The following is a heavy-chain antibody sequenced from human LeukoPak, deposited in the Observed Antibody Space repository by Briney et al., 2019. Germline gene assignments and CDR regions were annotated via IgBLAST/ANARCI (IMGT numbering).Heavy chain of an antibody. J-gene: IGHJ4*02. Sequence: PGGSLRLSCVASGFTFSSYWMSWVRQAPGKGLEWVANIKQDGSEKYYVDSVKGRFTISRDNAKNSLYLQMNSLRSEDTAVYYCARGYDSSGYPGDYWGQGTLVTVSS. CDR1: GFTFSSYW. D-gene: IGHD3-22*01. CDR3: ARGYDSSGYPGDY. V-gene: IGHV3-7*03. CDR2: IKQDGSEK.